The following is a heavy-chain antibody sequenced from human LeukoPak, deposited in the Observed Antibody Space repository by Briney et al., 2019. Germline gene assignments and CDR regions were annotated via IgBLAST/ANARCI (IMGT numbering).Heavy chain of an antibody. Sequence: PSETLSLTCTVSGGSISNYYWSWIRQPAGKGLEWIGRIYTSGNTNYNPSLQSRLTISLDRSNNQFSLRLSSVTAADTAVYYCARGESGGSYWDMRAEYFRHWGQGALVTVSS. CDR2: IYTSGNT. J-gene: IGHJ1*01. V-gene: IGHV4-4*07. CDR1: GGSISNYY. CDR3: ARGESGGSYWDMRAEYFRH. D-gene: IGHD1-26*01.